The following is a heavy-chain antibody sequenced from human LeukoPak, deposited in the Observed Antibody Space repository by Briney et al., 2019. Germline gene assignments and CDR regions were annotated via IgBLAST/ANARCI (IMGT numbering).Heavy chain of an antibody. V-gene: IGHV1-8*01. D-gene: IGHD6-19*01. J-gene: IGHJ3*02. CDR3: ARGGEIAVRDAFDI. CDR2: MNPNSGNT. CDR1: GYTFTSYD. Sequence: ASVKVSCKASGYTFTSYDINWVRQATGQGLEWMGWMNPNSGNTGYAQKFQGRVTMTRNTSISTAYMELSSLRSEGTAVYYCARGGEIAVRDAFDIWGQGTMVTVSS.